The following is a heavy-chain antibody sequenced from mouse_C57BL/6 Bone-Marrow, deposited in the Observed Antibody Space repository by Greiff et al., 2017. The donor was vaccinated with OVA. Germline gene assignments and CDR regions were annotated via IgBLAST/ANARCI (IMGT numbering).Heavy chain of an antibody. D-gene: IGHD4-1*01. CDR1: GYSFTGYY. V-gene: IGHV1-42*01. CDR2: INPSTGGT. J-gene: IGHJ3*01. Sequence: DVQLQESGPELVKPGASVTISCKASGYSFTGYYMNWVKQSPEKSLEWIGEINPSTGGTTYNQKFKAKATLTVDKSSSTAYMQLKSLTSEDSAVYYGARGGTSPFAYWGQGTLVTVSA. CDR3: ARGGTSPFAY.